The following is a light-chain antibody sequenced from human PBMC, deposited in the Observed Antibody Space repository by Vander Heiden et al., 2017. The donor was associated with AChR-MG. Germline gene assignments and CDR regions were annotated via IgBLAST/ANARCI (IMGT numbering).Light chain of an antibody. Sequence: EIVMTQSPATLSVSPGESAILFCRASQSVNSNLAWYQQRPGLPPRLLIHGASTRATGVPARFSGSGSETEFTLTISSLQSEDFAMYYCQQYNDWPITFGPGTTVEVK. CDR1: QSVNSN. J-gene: IGKJ3*01. CDR3: QQYNDWPIT. CDR2: GAS. V-gene: IGKV3-15*01.